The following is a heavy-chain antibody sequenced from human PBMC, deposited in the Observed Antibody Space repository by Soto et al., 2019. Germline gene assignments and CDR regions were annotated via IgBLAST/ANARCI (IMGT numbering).Heavy chain of an antibody. CDR2: TYYRSKWYN. D-gene: IGHD3-3*01. Sequence: KQSQTLSLTCAISGDSVSSNSAAWNWIRQSPSRGLEWLGRTYYRSKWYNDYAVSVKSRITINPDTSKNQFSLQLNSVTPEDTAVYYCARTLRFLEWFNAPSVYYYGMDVWGQGTTVTVSS. V-gene: IGHV6-1*01. CDR1: GDSVSSNSAA. J-gene: IGHJ6*02. CDR3: ARTLRFLEWFNAPSVYYYGMDV.